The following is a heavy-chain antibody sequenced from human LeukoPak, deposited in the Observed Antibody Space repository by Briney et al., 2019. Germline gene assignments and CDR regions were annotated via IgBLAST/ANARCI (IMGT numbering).Heavy chain of an antibody. CDR3: AGRQPGEYSSGWVEY. CDR2: IRSDGSDK. J-gene: IGHJ4*02. CDR1: GVTFSNYG. V-gene: IGHV3-30*02. Sequence: GGSLRLSCAASGVTFSNYGMHWVRQAPGKGLEWVAFIRSDGSDKYCAESVKGRFTISRDSSKNTMYLQMNGLRVEDTAVYYCAGRQPGEYSSGWVEYWGQGTLVTVSS. D-gene: IGHD6-19*01.